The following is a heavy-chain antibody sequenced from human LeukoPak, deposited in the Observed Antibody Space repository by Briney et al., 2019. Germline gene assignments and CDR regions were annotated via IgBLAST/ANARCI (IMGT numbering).Heavy chain of an antibody. D-gene: IGHD3-22*01. CDR3: ALWGRYYDSSAVFPDDY. CDR2: IYHSGST. Sequence: ASETLSLTCTVSGYSISSGYYWGWIRQPPGKGLEWIGSIYHSGSTYYNPSLKSRVTISVDTSKNQFSLKLSSVTAADTAVYYCALWGRYYDSSAVFPDDYWGQGTLVTVSS. CDR1: GYSISSGYY. V-gene: IGHV4-38-2*02. J-gene: IGHJ4*02.